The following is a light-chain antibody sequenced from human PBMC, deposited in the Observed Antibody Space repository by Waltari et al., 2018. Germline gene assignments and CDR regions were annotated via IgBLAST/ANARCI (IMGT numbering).Light chain of an antibody. J-gene: IGLJ2*01. Sequence: QSALTQPASVSGSPGQSITISCTGTSSDVGGYDYVSWYQQHPGKAPKLMIYDVSNRPSGVSNRFSGSKPGNTASLTISGLQAEDEADYYCSSYTTGSTLVVFGGGTKLTVL. CDR1: SSDVGGYDY. CDR3: SSYTTGSTLVV. CDR2: DVS. V-gene: IGLV2-14*03.